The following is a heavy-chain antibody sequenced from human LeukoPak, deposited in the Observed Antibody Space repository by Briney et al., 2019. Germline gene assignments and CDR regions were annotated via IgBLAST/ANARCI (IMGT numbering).Heavy chain of an antibody. J-gene: IGHJ4*02. CDR1: GYTLTELS. CDR2: FDPEDGET. D-gene: IGHD1-7*01. Sequence: ASVKVSCKASGYTLTELSMHWVRQAPGKGLEWMGGFDPEDGETIYAQKFQGRVTMTEDTSTDTAYMELSSLRSEDTAVYYCARGPPWVELPSERANFDYWGQGTLVTVSS. CDR3: ARGPPWVELPSERANFDY. V-gene: IGHV1-24*01.